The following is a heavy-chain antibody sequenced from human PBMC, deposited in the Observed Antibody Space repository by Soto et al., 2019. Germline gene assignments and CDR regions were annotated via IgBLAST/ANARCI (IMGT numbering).Heavy chain of an antibody. Sequence: ASVKVSCKASGYTFTSYYMHWVRQAPGQGLEWMGIINPSGGSTSYAQKFQDRVTMTRDTSTSTVYMELSSLRSEDTAVYYCARDYLDIGVVPTASDYYGMDVWGQGTTVTVSS. J-gene: IGHJ6*01. D-gene: IGHD2-2*03. V-gene: IGHV1-46*01. CDR1: GYTFTSYY. CDR3: ARDYLDIGVVPTASDYYGMDV. CDR2: INPSGGST.